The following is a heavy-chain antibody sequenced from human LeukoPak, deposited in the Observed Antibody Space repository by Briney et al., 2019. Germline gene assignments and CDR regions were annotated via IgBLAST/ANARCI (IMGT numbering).Heavy chain of an antibody. J-gene: IGHJ4*02. D-gene: IGHD5/OR15-5a*01. Sequence: GESLRLSCAASGFTLSDHYMDWVRQAPGKGLEWVGRTRNRANSYTTDYAASVKGRFTISRDDLKSSLYLQMNSLRAEDTAVYYCAREHSTTPDYWGQGTLVTVSS. CDR3: AREHSTTPDY. V-gene: IGHV3-72*01. CDR1: GFTLSDHY. CDR2: TRNRANSYTT.